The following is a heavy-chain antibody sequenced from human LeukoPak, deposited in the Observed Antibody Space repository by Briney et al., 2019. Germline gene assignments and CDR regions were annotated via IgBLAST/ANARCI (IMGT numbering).Heavy chain of an antibody. CDR3: ARDRDSSSSD. Sequence: SQTLSLTCTVSGGSISSGSDYWSWIRQPAGKGLEWIGRIYTSGSTNYNPSLKSRVTISVDTSKNQFSLKLSSVTAADTAVYYCARDRDSSSSDWGQGTLVTVSS. CDR1: GGSISSGSDY. V-gene: IGHV4-61*02. CDR2: IYTSGST. J-gene: IGHJ4*02. D-gene: IGHD6-6*01.